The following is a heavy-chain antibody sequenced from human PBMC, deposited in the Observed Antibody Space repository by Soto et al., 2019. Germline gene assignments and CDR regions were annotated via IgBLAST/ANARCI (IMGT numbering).Heavy chain of an antibody. J-gene: IGHJ4*02. CDR3: ARSRVITAASDY. CDR1: GYTFTSYD. D-gene: IGHD3-10*01. CDR2: MNPSTGNI. Sequence: QVQLVQSGPEVKKPGASVKVSCKASGYTFTSYDITWVRQATGQGLEWMGWMNPSTGNIGYPQKFQGRVTMTRNTSISTVCMELGSLTSEDTAVYFCARSRVITAASDYWGQGTLVTVSS. V-gene: IGHV1-8*02.